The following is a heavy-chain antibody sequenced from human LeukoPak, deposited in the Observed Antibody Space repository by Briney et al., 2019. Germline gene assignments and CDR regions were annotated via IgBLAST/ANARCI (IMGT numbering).Heavy chain of an antibody. J-gene: IGHJ6*02. Sequence: GGSLRLSCAASGFTFGSYSMNWVRQAPGKGLEWISYISGSSSAIYYADSVKGRFTISRDDAKNTLYLQMNSLRVEDTAVYYCARPLGRTVTPGGYYYYGMDVWGQGTTVTVSS. CDR3: ARPLGRTVTPGGYYYYGMDV. D-gene: IGHD4-11*01. V-gene: IGHV3-48*01. CDR1: GFTFGSYS. CDR2: ISGSSSAI.